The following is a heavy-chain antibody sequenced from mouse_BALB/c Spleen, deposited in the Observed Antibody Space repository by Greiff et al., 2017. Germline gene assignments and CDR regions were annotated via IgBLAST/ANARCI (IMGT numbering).Heavy chain of an antibody. CDR2: ISNGGGST. D-gene: IGHD2-4*01. Sequence: EVMLVESGGGLVQPGGSLKLSCAASGFTFSSYTMSWVRQTPEKRLEWVAYISNGGGSTYYPDTVKGRFTISRDNAKNTLYLKMSSLKSEDTAMYYCARQRGYDYDGAWFAYWGQGTLVTVSA. V-gene: IGHV5-12-2*01. CDR1: GFTFSSYT. CDR3: ARQRGYDYDGAWFAY. J-gene: IGHJ3*01.